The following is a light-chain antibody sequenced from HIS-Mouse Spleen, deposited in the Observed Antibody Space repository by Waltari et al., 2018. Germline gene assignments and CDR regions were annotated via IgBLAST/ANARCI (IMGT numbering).Light chain of an antibody. V-gene: IGLV3-1*01. J-gene: IGLJ2*01. CDR3: QAWDSSYSV. CDR2: QDS. Sequence: SYDLTPPPSVSVSPGPTASLTCPGDKLRGKYACWYHQKPGQSPVLVIHQDSKRPPGIPERFSGSNSGNTATLTIIGTQAMDEADYYCQAWDSSYSVFGGGTKLTVL. CDR1: KLRGKY.